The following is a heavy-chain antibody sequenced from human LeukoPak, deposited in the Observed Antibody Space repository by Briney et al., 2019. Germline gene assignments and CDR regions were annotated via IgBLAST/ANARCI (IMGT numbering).Heavy chain of an antibody. J-gene: IGHJ5*02. CDR3: ARDRPACSSTSCYTNWFDP. V-gene: IGHV4-61*02. Sequence: SQTLSLTCTVSGGSISSGSYYWSWIRQPAGKGLEWIGRIYTSGSTNYNPSLKSRVTISVDTSKNQFSLKLSSVTAADTAVYYCARDRPACSSTSCYTNWFDPWGQGTLVTVSS. CDR2: IYTSGST. CDR1: GGSISSGSYY. D-gene: IGHD2-2*02.